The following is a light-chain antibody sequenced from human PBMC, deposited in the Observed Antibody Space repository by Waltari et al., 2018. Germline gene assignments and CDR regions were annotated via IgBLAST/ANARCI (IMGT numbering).Light chain of an antibody. Sequence: SALTQPRSVSGVPGHPVTIPCTGTSSHVVFYSHLSWYQQSPGKGPKLIIYDDSQRSSEVPDLFTASYFGNTPSLTISGLQPDDEAVYFCCSYAGRSVVFGGGTKLTVV. J-gene: IGLJ2*01. V-gene: IGLV2-11*01. CDR1: SSHVVFYSH. CDR2: DDS. CDR3: CSYAGRSVV.